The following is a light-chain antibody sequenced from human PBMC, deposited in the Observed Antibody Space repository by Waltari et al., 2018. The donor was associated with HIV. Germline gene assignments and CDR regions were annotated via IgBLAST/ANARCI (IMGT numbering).Light chain of an antibody. J-gene: IGKJ1*01. CDR3: QQYDNSPAT. Sequence: EIVLTPSPGTLSLSPGERATLSCRASQSVSSSFLAWYQQKPGQAPRLLIYGASSRATGIPDRFSGSGSGTDFTLTINRLETEDFAVYYCQQYDNSPATFGQGTKVEIK. CDR1: QSVSSSF. V-gene: IGKV3-20*01. CDR2: GAS.